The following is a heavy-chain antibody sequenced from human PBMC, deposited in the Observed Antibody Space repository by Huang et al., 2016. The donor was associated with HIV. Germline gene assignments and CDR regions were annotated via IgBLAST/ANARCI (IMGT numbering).Heavy chain of an antibody. CDR3: ARGGFWSGSLRFDP. J-gene: IGHJ5*02. CDR2: IHHSGSA. D-gene: IGHD3-3*01. Sequence: QMQLQVSGPGLVKPSETLSLTCGVSVASMTTGIYYWTWVRQSPGKGLEWIGYIHHSGSAQYNPSLKSRVASSIDTSKRQFFLNMTSVTAADTAVYCARGGFWSGSLRFDPWGQGSLVTVSS. V-gene: IGHV4-30-4*01. CDR1: VASMTTGIYY.